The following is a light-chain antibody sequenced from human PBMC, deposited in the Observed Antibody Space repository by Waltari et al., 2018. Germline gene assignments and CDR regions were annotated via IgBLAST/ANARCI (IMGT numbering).Light chain of an antibody. Sequence: SFLNSHKNKDDVAWYQQKPGQSPKRIIYWASTRKSGVPDRFSGSGSGTDFTLTISSLQAEDVAVYYCQEFQSHLRTFGQGTKVEIK. CDR1: SFLNSHKNKDD. V-gene: IGKV4-1*01. J-gene: IGKJ1*01. CDR3: QEFQSHLRT. CDR2: WAS.